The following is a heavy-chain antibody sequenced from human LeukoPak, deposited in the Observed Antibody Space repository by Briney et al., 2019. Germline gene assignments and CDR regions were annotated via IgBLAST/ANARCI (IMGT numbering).Heavy chain of an antibody. CDR3: ARLREIPVFGVVTKSTSYFDY. V-gene: IGHV3-43*01. Sequence: GGSLRLSCAASGFTFDDYTMHWVRQAPGKGLEWVSLISWDGGSTYYADSVKGRFTISRDNAKNSLYLQMNSLRAEDTAVYYCARLREIPVFGVVTKSTSYFDYWGQGTLVTVSS. CDR1: GFTFDDYT. CDR2: ISWDGGST. J-gene: IGHJ4*02. D-gene: IGHD3-3*01.